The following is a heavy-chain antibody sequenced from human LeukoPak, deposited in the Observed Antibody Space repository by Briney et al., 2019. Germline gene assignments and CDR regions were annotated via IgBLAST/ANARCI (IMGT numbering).Heavy chain of an antibody. CDR1: GGTFSSYA. D-gene: IGHD6-13*01. Sequence: GASVKVSCKASGGTFSSYAISWVRQAPGQGLEWMGRIIPILGIANYAQKFQGRVTITADKSTSTAYMELSSLRSEDTAVYYCARGAAAAGTEIHFQHWGQGTLVTVSS. CDR2: IIPILGIA. CDR3: ARGAAAAGTEIHFQH. J-gene: IGHJ1*01. V-gene: IGHV1-69*04.